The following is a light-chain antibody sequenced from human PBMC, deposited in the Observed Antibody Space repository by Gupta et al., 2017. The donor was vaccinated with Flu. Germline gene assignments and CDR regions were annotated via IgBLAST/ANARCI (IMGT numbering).Light chain of an antibody. CDR1: KSGISNY. CDR3: QQYDSVPWT. Sequence: ATRSLSPVERGALLCRARKSGISNYLAWYQQKPGKGPRLLIYGASSMATGIPDRFSGSGSGTDFSLTISRLEPEDFATYYCQQYDSVPWTFGQGTKVEIK. J-gene: IGKJ1*01. CDR2: GAS. V-gene: IGKV3-20*01.